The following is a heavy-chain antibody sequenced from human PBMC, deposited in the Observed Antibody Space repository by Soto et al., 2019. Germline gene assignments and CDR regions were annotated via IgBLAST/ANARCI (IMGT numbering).Heavy chain of an antibody. CDR3: AREGVGYCSSTSCYALAWFDP. Sequence: ASVKGSCKASGYTLTSYGIGWVRRAPGQGLEWMGWISAYNGNTNYAQKLQGRVTMTTDTSTSTAYMELRSLRSDDTAVYYCAREGVGYCSSTSCYALAWFDPWGQGTLVTSPQ. CDR1: GYTLTSYG. V-gene: IGHV1-18*01. J-gene: IGHJ5*02. CDR2: ISAYNGNT. D-gene: IGHD2-2*01.